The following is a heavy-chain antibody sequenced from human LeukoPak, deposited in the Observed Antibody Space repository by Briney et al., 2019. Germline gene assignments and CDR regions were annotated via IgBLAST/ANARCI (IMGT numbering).Heavy chain of an antibody. V-gene: IGHV4-4*07. CDR2: IYTSGST. CDR3: ARDSLDYGDGYYYYMDV. CDR1: GGSISSYY. D-gene: IGHD4-17*01. Sequence: KPSETLSLTCTVSGGSISSYYWSWIRQPAGKGLEWIGRIYTSGSTDYNPSLKSRVTMSVDTSKNQFSLKLSSVTAADTAVYYCARDSLDYGDGYYYYMDVRGKGTTVTVSS. J-gene: IGHJ6*03.